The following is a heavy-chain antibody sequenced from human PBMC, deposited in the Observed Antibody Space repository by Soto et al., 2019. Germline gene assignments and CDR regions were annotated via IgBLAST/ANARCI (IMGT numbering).Heavy chain of an antibody. D-gene: IGHD6-6*01. V-gene: IGHV3-9*01. CDR3: AKDIAARGYYYGMDV. CDR2: ISWNSGSI. J-gene: IGHJ6*02. Sequence: SLRLSCAASGFTCDDYAMHWVRQAPGKGLEWVSGISWNSGSIGYADSVKGRFAISRDNAKNSLYLQMNSLRAEDTALYYCAKDIAARGYYYGMDVWGQGTTVTVSS. CDR1: GFTCDDYA.